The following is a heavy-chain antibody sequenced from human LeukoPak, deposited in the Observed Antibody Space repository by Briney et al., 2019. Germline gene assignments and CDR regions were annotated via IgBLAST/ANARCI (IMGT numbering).Heavy chain of an antibody. CDR2: ISAYNGNT. V-gene: IGHV1-18*01. Sequence: ASVKVSCKASGYTFTSYGISWVRQAPGQGLEWMGWISAYNGNTNYTQKLQGRVTMTTDTSTSTAYMELSSLRSEDTAVYYCAREPDTYSSGYFQHWGQGTLVTVSS. J-gene: IGHJ1*01. D-gene: IGHD6-25*01. CDR3: AREPDTYSSGYFQH. CDR1: GYTFTSYG.